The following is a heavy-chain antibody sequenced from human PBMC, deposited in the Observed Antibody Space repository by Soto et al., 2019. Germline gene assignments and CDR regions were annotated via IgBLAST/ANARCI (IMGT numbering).Heavy chain of an antibody. CDR3: ARGVGAVAGPFDY. J-gene: IGHJ4*02. V-gene: IGHV4-34*01. CDR2: INHSGST. D-gene: IGHD6-19*01. CDR1: GGSFSGYY. Sequence: SETLSLTCAVYGGSFSGYYWSWIRQPPGKGLEWIGEINHSGSTNYNPSLKSRVTISVDTSKNQFSLKLSSVTAADTAVYYCARGVGAVAGPFDYWGQGTLVTVSS.